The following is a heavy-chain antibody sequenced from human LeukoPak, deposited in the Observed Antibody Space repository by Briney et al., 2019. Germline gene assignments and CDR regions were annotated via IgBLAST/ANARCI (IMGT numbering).Heavy chain of an antibody. CDR2: IYYSGST. CDR3: ARWGGSYSLPLHXY. Sequence: SETLSLTCTVSGGSISSYYWSWIRQPPGKGLEWIGYIYYSGSTNYNPSLKSRVTISVDTSKNQFSLKLSSVTAADTAVYYCARWGGSYSLPLHXYXXQGTXVTVSS. J-gene: IGHJ4*02. CDR1: GGSISSYY. V-gene: IGHV4-59*01. D-gene: IGHD1-26*01.